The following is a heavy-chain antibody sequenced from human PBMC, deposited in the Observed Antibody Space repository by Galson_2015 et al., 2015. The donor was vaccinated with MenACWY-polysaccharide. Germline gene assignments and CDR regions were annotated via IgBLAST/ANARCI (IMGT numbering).Heavy chain of an antibody. J-gene: IGHJ1*01. Sequence: WMHWVRQAPGKGLVWVSRIKSDGSSTNYADSVKGRFTISRDNAKNTLYLQMNSLRAEDTALYYCARGYSAYDWGQGTLVTVSA. CDR3: ARGYSAYD. V-gene: IGHV3-74*01. CDR1: W. D-gene: IGHD5-12*01. CDR2: IKSDGSST.